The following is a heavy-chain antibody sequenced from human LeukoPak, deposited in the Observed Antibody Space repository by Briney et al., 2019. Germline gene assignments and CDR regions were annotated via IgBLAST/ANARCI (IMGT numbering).Heavy chain of an antibody. J-gene: IGHJ4*02. D-gene: IGHD5-12*01. CDR3: ARSRVATIRLPLGYFDY. CDR2: IYYSGST. CDR1: GGSISSGGYY. V-gene: IGHV4-31*03. Sequence: SQTLSLTCTVSGGSISSGGYYWSWIRQHPGKGLEWIGYIYYSGSTYYNPSLKSRVTISVDTSKNQFSLKLSSVTAADTAVYYCARSRVATIRLPLGYFDYWGQGTLVTVSS.